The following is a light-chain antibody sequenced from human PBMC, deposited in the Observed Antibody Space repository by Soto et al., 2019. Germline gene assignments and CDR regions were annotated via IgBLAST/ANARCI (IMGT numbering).Light chain of an antibody. J-gene: IGKJ1*01. CDR3: QQYGSLPPA. Sequence: ERVLMQVPGASFITPEERATHSCRASQRVSSSYLAWYQQKPGQAPRLLIYGASTRATGIPDRFSGSGSGTDFTLTISRLEPEDFAVYYCQQYGSLPPAFGQGTKVDIK. CDR1: QRVSSSY. CDR2: GAS. V-gene: IGKV3-20*01.